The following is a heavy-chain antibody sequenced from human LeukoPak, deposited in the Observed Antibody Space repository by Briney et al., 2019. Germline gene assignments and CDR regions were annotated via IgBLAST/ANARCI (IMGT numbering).Heavy chain of an antibody. Sequence: NSSETLSLTCAVYGDSFSGYYWSWVRQPPGKGLEWIGEINHSGSTNYNPSLKSRVTISVDTSKNQFSLKLSSVTAADTAVYYCATSVAVPVPEVGASRPHWFDPWGQGTLVTVSS. CDR3: ATSVAVPVPEVGASRPHWFDP. D-gene: IGHD1-26*01. V-gene: IGHV4-34*01. CDR1: GDSFSGYY. CDR2: INHSGST. J-gene: IGHJ5*02.